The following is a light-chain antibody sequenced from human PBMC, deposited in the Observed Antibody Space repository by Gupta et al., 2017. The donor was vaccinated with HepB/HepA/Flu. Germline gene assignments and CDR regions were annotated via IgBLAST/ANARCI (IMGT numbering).Light chain of an antibody. CDR2: RAS. CDR1: QTISIW. Sequence: IHMTQSPSTLSASVGDRVTITCRASQTISIWLAWYQQKPGEAPKLLIDRASRLQTGVPSRFSGSGSGTEFTLTSSSLQPDDFATYYCQQDNSYLSFGHGTKVDIK. J-gene: IGKJ3*01. V-gene: IGKV1-5*03. CDR3: QQDNSYLS.